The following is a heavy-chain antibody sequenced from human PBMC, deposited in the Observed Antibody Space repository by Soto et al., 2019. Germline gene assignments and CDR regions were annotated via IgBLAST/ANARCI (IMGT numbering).Heavy chain of an antibody. D-gene: IGHD3-10*01. V-gene: IGHV1-18*01. Sequence: ASVKVSCKASGYTFSSYGISWVRQAPGQGLEWMGWISAYNGNTNYAQKLQGRVTMTTDTSTSTAYMELRSLRSDDTAVYYCARFYGNYGSGSYYKIPLDYWGQGTLVTV. CDR2: ISAYNGNT. CDR3: ARFYGNYGSGSYYKIPLDY. J-gene: IGHJ4*02. CDR1: GYTFSSYG.